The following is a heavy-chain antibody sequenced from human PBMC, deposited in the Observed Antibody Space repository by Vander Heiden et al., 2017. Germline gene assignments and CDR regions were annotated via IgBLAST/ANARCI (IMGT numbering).Heavy chain of an antibody. CDR1: GFTFSSYA. V-gene: IGHV3-30*01. J-gene: IGHJ6*02. CDR3: ARALGGYYYGMDV. Sequence: QVQLVESGGGVVKPGRSLRLSCAPSGFTFSSYAMHWVRQAPGKGLEWVAVISYDGSNKYYADSVKGRFTISRDNSKNTLYLQMNSLRAEDTAVYYCARALGGYYYGMDVWGQGTTVTVSS. D-gene: IGHD2-15*01. CDR2: ISYDGSNK.